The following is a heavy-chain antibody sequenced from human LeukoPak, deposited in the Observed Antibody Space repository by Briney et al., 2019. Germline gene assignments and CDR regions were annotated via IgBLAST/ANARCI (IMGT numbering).Heavy chain of an antibody. J-gene: IGHJ4*02. CDR2: ISGSGGST. V-gene: IGHV3-23*01. Sequence: GGSLRLSCAASGFTVSSNYMSWVRQAPGKGLEWVSAISGSGGSTYYADSVKGRFTISRDNSKNTLYLQMNSLRAEDTAVYYCAKSRAGFGELLYLDYWGQGTLVTVSS. CDR1: GFTVSSNY. D-gene: IGHD3-10*01. CDR3: AKSRAGFGELLYLDY.